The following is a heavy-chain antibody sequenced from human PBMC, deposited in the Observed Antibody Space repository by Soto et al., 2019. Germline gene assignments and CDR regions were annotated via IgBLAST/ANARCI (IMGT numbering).Heavy chain of an antibody. J-gene: IGHJ4*02. CDR2: IYYSGST. Sequence: PSETLSLTCTVSGGSISSGYYYWSWIRQPPGKGLEWIGYIYYSGSTHYNPSLKSRVTTSVDTSNNQFSLKLTSVTVADTAVYYCARGLSVTVTTPSYYFDCWGQGTLVTVSS. D-gene: IGHD4-17*01. CDR1: GGSISSGYYY. CDR3: ARGLSVTVTTPSYYFDC. V-gene: IGHV4-30-4*01.